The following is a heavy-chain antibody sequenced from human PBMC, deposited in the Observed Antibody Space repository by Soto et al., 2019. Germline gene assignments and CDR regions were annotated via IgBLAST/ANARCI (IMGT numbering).Heavy chain of an antibody. D-gene: IGHD6-19*01. V-gene: IGHV3-21*01. CDR3: ARDVAVAGTDFDY. Sequence: GSLRLSLAASGFTFSSYSMTWVRQAPGKGLEWVSSISSSSSYIYYADSVKGRFTISRDNAKNSLYLQMNSLRAADTAVYYCARDVAVAGTDFDYWGQGALVTVSS. J-gene: IGHJ4*02. CDR1: GFTFSSYS. CDR2: ISSSSSYI.